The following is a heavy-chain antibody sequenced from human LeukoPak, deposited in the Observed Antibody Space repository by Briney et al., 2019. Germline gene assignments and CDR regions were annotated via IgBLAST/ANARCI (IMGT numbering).Heavy chain of an antibody. V-gene: IGHV3-33*01. D-gene: IGHD2-15*01. CDR1: GFTFSSYG. J-gene: IGHJ4*02. Sequence: PGGPLRLSCAASGFTFSSYGMHWVRQAPGEGLEWVAVIWYDGSNKYYADSVKGRFTISRDNSKNTLYLQMNSLRAEDTAVYYCARDGVVVVAAMGPFDYWGQGTLVTVSS. CDR2: IWYDGSNK. CDR3: ARDGVVVVAAMGPFDY.